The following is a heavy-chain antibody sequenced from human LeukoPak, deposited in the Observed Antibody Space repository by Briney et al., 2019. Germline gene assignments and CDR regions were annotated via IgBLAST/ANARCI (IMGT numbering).Heavy chain of an antibody. D-gene: IGHD5-24*01. J-gene: IGHJ3*02. CDR1: GGSISNYY. V-gene: IGHV4-59*08. Sequence: SETLSLTCSVSGGSISNYYWNWIRQPPGKGLEWIGYIYYSGSTNTNYNPSLKSRVTISVDTSKNQFSLKLSSVTAADTAVYFCARGRWLPNAFDIWGQGTMVTVFS. CDR3: ARGRWLPNAFDI. CDR2: IYYSGSTNT.